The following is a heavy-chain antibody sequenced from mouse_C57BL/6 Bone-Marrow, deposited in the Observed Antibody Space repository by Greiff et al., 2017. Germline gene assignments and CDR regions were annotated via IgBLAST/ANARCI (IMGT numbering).Heavy chain of an antibody. Sequence: EVMLVESGGGLVQPKGSFKLSCAASGFSFHTYAMNWVRQAPGKGLEWVARIRSRSNDYATSYADSVRDRFTISRDDSEIMLYLQMNNFKTVDRVNYYCVRRGQG. CDR1: GFSFHTYA. CDR3: VR. V-gene: IGHV10-1*01. J-gene: IGHJ4*01. CDR2: IRSRSNDYAT.